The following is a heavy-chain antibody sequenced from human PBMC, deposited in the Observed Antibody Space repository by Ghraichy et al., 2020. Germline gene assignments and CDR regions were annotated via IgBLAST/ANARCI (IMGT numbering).Heavy chain of an antibody. J-gene: IGHJ4*02. CDR2: INHSGST. V-gene: IGHV4-34*01. Sequence: SETLSLTCAVYGGSFSGYYWSWIRQPPGKGLEWIGEINHSGSTNYNPSLKSRVTISVDTSKNQFSLKLSSVTAADTAVYYCARLEVAGTTFDYWGQGTLVTVSS. D-gene: IGHD6-19*01. CDR3: ARLEVAGTTFDY. CDR1: GGSFSGYY.